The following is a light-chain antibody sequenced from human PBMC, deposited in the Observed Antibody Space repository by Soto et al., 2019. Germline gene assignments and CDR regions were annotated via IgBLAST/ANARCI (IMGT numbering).Light chain of an antibody. CDR1: SSDVGGYDY. CDR3: CSYATTTL. Sequence: QSALTQPASVSGSPGQSITISCTGTSSDVGGYDYVSWYQLHPGKAPKLMVFEVSNRPSGVSDRFSGSKSGNTASLTISGLQADDEADYYCCSYATTTLFGGGTKLTVL. CDR2: EVS. V-gene: IGLV2-14*01. J-gene: IGLJ2*01.